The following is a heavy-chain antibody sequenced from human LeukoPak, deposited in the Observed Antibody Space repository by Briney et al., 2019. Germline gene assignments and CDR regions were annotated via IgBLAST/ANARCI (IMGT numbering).Heavy chain of an antibody. J-gene: IGHJ4*02. CDR1: GFTFSSYA. CDR2: ISYDGSKK. D-gene: IGHD6-13*01. CDR3: ARSPGKQQLVRPFDY. Sequence: PGRSLRLSCAASGFTFSSYAMHWVRQAPGKGLEWVAVISYDGSKKYYADSVKGRFTISRDNSKNTLYLQMNSLRAEDTAVYYCARSPGKQQLVRPFDYWGQGTLVTVSS. V-gene: IGHV3-30*04.